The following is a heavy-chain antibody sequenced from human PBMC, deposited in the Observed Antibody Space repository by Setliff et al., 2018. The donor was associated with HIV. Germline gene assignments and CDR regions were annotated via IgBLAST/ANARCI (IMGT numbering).Heavy chain of an antibody. V-gene: IGHV4-31*03. CDR3: ATYSSSWPDY. Sequence: SETLSLTCSVSGGSISSGGYYWSWILQHPGKGLEGIGYIYYSGSTYHNPSLKSRVTISVDTSKNQFSLKLSSVTAADTSVYYCATYSSSWPDYWGQGTLVTVSS. J-gene: IGHJ4*02. CDR1: GGSISSGGYY. CDR2: IYYSGST. D-gene: IGHD6-13*01.